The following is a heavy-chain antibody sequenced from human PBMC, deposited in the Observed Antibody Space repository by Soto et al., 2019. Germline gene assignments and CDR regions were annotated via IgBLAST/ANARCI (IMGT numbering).Heavy chain of an antibody. CDR3: ARGYYYGSGSDYSGPDY. V-gene: IGHV1-18*01. CDR1: GYTFTSYG. CDR2: ISAYNGNT. J-gene: IGHJ4*02. Sequence: QVKLVQSGAEVKKPGASVKVSCKASGYTFTSYGISWVRQAPGQGLEWMGWISAYNGNTNYAQKLQGRVTMTTDTSTSTAYMELRRLRSDDTAVYYCARGYYYGSGSDYSGPDYWGQGTLVTVSS. D-gene: IGHD3-10*01.